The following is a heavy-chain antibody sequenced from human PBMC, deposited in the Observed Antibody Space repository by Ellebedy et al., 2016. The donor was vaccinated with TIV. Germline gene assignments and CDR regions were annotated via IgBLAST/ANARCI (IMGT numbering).Heavy chain of an antibody. CDR2: IKEDRSEA. J-gene: IGHJ4*02. Sequence: PGGSLRLSCAASGFTFSGYWMSWVRQAPGKGLEWVANIKEDRSEAYYVDSVKGRFTISRDNAKNSLYLQMSNLRAEDTAVFYCARAGGRHSTGSGFYWGQGTRVTVST. CDR1: GFTFSGYW. D-gene: IGHD2-2*01. CDR3: ARAGGRHSTGSGFY. V-gene: IGHV3-7*03.